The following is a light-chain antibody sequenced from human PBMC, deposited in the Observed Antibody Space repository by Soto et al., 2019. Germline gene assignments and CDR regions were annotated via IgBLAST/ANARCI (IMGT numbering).Light chain of an antibody. CDR3: QQSYSTPPWT. Sequence: DIHMTQSPSSLSASVGDRVTITCRASQSISSYLNWYQQKPGKAPKLLIYAASSLQSGVPSRFSGSGSGTDFTLTISSLQPEDFATYYCQQSYSTPPWTFXQGTKV. J-gene: IGKJ1*01. CDR2: AAS. V-gene: IGKV1-39*01. CDR1: QSISSY.